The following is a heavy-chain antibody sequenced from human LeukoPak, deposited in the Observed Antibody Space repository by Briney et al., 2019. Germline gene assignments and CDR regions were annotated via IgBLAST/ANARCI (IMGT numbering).Heavy chain of an antibody. J-gene: IGHJ6*02. D-gene: IGHD4-17*01. V-gene: IGHV3-20*04. CDR1: GFTFDDYG. CDR2: INWNGGST. CDR3: AKDQGEYGDYGMDV. Sequence: PGGSLRLSCAASGFTFDDYGMSWVRQAPGKGLEWVSGINWNGGSTGYADSVKGRFTISRDNAKNSLYLQMNSLRAEDTALYYCAKDQGEYGDYGMDVWGQGTTVTVSS.